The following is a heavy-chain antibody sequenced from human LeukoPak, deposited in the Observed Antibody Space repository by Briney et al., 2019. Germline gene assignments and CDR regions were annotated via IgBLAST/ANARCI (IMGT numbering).Heavy chain of an antibody. CDR1: GDCISSYY. D-gene: IGHD1-1*01. J-gene: IGHJ4*02. V-gene: IGHV4-59*01. Sequence: PSETLSLTCSVSGDCISSYYWSWIRQPPGKGLEWIGYLYNAGVTSYNPSLRSRVTISADTSKSQLSLRLESVTAADTAVYYCAGSATGTHAEIGYWGQGTLVTVSS. CDR3: AGSATGTHAEIGY. CDR2: LYNAGVT.